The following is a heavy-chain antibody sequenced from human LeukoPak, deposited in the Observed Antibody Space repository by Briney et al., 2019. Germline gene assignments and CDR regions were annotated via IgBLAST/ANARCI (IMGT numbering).Heavy chain of an antibody. CDR2: IIPIFGTA. CDR3: ARDRGGYSNLDAFDI. V-gene: IGHV1-69*05. D-gene: IGHD4-11*01. CDR1: GGTFSSYA. J-gene: IGHJ3*02. Sequence: ASXKVSCKASGGTFSSYAISWVRQAPGQGLEWMGGIIPIFGTANYAQKFQGRVTITTDESTSTAYMELSSLRSEDTAVYYCARDRGGYSNLDAFDIWGQGTMVTVSS.